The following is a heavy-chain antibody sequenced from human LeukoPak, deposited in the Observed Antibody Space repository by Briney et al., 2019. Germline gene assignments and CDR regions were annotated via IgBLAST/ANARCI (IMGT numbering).Heavy chain of an antibody. CDR1: GGTFSSYA. D-gene: IGHD2-21*02. J-gene: IGHJ6*02. CDR2: IIPIFGTA. V-gene: IGHV1-69*13. Sequence: SVKVSCKASGGTFSSYAISWVRQAPGQGLEWMGGIIPIFGTANYAQKFQGRVTITADESTSTAYTELSSLRSEDTAVYYCARGGSHIVVVTAIGGFYGMDVWGQGTTVTVSS. CDR3: ARGGSHIVVVTAIGGFYGMDV.